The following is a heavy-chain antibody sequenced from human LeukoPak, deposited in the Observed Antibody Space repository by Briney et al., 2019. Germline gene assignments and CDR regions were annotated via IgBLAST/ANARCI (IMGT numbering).Heavy chain of an antibody. J-gene: IGHJ4*02. Sequence: GASVRVSCKASGYTFSNYDMNWVRQAPGQGLEWMGMITPSGGISYAQKFQGRVTMTRDMSTNIVYMELSSLRSEDTAVYYCARVDSTSPHELDYWGQGTLVTVSS. D-gene: IGHD6-6*01. CDR3: ARVDSTSPHELDY. CDR1: GYTFSNYD. CDR2: ITPSGGI. V-gene: IGHV1-46*01.